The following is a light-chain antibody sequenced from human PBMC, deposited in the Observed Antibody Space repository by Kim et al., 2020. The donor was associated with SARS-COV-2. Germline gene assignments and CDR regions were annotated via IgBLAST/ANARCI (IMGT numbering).Light chain of an antibody. Sequence: SYELTQPSSVSVSPGQTARITCSGDVLKKKYARWFQQKPGQAPVVVIYKDNERPSGIPERFSGSRSGTTVTLTISGAQVEDEADYYCYSTTDNNRGVFGGGTRLTVL. V-gene: IGLV3-27*01. CDR1: VLKKKY. CDR2: KDN. CDR3: YSTTDNNRGV. J-gene: IGLJ2*01.